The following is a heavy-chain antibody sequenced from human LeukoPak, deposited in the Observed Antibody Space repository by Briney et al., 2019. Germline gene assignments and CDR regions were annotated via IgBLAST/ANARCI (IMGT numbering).Heavy chain of an antibody. J-gene: IGHJ6*02. CDR3: ARNRYYGLDV. V-gene: IGHV3-66*02. CDR1: GCTVNSND. CDR2: IFSGGST. Sequence: GGSLRLSCAASGCTVNSNDMSWVRQAPGKGLEWVSVIFSGGSTYHADSVKGRFTISRDNSKNTFYLQMNSLRVDDTSVYYCARNRYYGLDVWGQGTTVTVSS.